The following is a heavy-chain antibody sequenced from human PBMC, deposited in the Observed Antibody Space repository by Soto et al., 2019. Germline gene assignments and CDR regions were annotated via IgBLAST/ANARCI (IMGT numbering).Heavy chain of an antibody. D-gene: IGHD4-17*01. CDR3: ARDGTTVTYYYYYGMDV. Sequence: ASVKVSCKASGYIFTSYGISWVRQAPGQGLEWMGWISVYNGNTNYAQNFQGRVTMTTDTSTSTAYMELRSLRSDDTAVYYCARDGTTVTYYYYYGMDVWGQGTTVTVSS. V-gene: IGHV1-18*01. CDR2: ISVYNGNT. J-gene: IGHJ6*02. CDR1: GYIFTSYG.